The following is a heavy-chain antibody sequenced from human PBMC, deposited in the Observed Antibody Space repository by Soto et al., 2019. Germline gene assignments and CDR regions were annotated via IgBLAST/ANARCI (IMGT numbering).Heavy chain of an antibody. Sequence: QITLKESGPTLVKPTQTLTLTCTFSGFSLTTRGVGVGWIRQPPGKALECLALIYWDDDKRYSPSLQSRLSLTKDTSKNQVVRTMTNVDPVDTATYYCAHIPNYYQYDWFDPWGQGTLVSVSS. CDR3: AHIPNYYQYDWFDP. CDR1: GFSLTTRGVG. D-gene: IGHD3-16*01. V-gene: IGHV2-5*02. CDR2: IYWDDDK. J-gene: IGHJ5*02.